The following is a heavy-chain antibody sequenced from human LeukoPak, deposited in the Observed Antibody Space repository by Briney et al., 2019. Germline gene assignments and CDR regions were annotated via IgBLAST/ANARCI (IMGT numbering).Heavy chain of an antibody. D-gene: IGHD3-22*01. CDR3: ARERILYYYDSSGYSTRRPYYFDY. V-gene: IGHV3-11*01. J-gene: IGHJ4*02. CDR2: ISSSGSTI. CDR1: GFTFSDYY. Sequence: GGSLRLSCAASGFTFSDYYMSWIRQAPGKGLEWVSYISSSGSTIYYADSMKGRFTISRDNAKNSLYLQMNSLRAEDTAVYYCARERILYYYDSSGYSTRRPYYFDYWGQGTLVTVSS.